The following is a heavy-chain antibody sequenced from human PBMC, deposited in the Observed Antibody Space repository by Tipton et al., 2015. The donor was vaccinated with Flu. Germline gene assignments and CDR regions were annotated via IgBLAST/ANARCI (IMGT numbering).Heavy chain of an antibody. V-gene: IGHV4-39*07. J-gene: IGHJ3*02. CDR3: ARDGFITMIVVVTPGAFDI. CDR1: GGSISGSSYY. Sequence: TLSLTCTVSGGSISGSSYYWGWIRQPPGKGLEWIGSIYYSGNTYYNPSLKSRVTISVDTSKNQFSLKLSSVTAADTAVYYCARDGFITMIVVVTPGAFDIWGQGTMVTVSS. CDR2: IYYSGNT. D-gene: IGHD3-22*01.